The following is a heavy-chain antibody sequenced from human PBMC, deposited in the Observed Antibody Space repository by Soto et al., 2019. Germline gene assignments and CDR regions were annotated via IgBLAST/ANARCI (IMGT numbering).Heavy chain of an antibody. CDR1: GCTFSSYA. D-gene: IGHD1-26*01. J-gene: IGHJ6*02. CDR2: IIPIFGTA. CDR3: ESRGLVGAPPYYYYGMDV. Sequence: QVQLVQSGAEVKKPGSSVKVSCNASGCTFSSYAISWVRQAPGQGLEWMGGIIPIFGTANYAQKFQGRVTITADESTSTAYMELSSLRSEDTAVYYCESRGLVGAPPYYYYGMDVWGQGTTVTVSS. V-gene: IGHV1-69*01.